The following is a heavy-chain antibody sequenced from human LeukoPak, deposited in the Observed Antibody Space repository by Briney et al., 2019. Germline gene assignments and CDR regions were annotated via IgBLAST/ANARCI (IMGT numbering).Heavy chain of an antibody. J-gene: IGHJ1*01. Sequence: GGSLRLSCAASGFTFSSYAMHWVRQAPGKGLEWVAVISYDGSNKYYADSVKGRFTISRDNSKNTLYLQMNSLRAEDTAVFYCAKGDYYGSGSYYKTQPFQHWGQGTLVTVSS. D-gene: IGHD3-10*01. CDR1: GFTFSSYA. CDR3: AKGDYYGSGSYYKTQPFQH. V-gene: IGHV3-30*04. CDR2: ISYDGSNK.